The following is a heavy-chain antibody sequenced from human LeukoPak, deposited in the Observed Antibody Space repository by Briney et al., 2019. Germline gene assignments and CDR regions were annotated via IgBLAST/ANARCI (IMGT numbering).Heavy chain of an antibody. Sequence: GGSLRLSCADSGFTFSRYSINWVRQAPGKGLEWVSSISSSSSFIYYADSVKGRFTISRDNAKNSLYLQMNSLRAEDTAVYYCARDPPLGSCSTISCPHLDYWGQGTLVTVSS. CDR1: GFTFSRYS. V-gene: IGHV3-21*01. CDR3: ARDPPLGSCSTISCPHLDY. CDR2: ISSSSSFI. D-gene: IGHD2-2*01. J-gene: IGHJ4*02.